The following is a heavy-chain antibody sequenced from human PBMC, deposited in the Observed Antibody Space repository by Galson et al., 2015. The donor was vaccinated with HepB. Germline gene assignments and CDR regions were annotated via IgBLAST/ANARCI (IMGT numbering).Heavy chain of an antibody. CDR1: GFTLSTYS. D-gene: IGHD3-22*01. V-gene: IGHV3-21*01. CDR3: AREPNYDISSYYFDY. J-gene: IGHJ4*02. Sequence: PLGLSCASSGFTLSTYSMNWVRQAPGQGLEWLSSIDSTSAYLYYADSVKGRFTISRDNAKNSLYLQMNSLRAEDTAVYYCAREPNYDISSYYFDYWGQGTLVTVSS. CDR2: IDSTSAYL.